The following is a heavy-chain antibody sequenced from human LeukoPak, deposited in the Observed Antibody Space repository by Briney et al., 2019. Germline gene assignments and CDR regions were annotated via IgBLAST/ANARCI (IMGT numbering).Heavy chain of an antibody. D-gene: IGHD6-13*01. V-gene: IGHV3-48*01. Sequence: PGGSLRLSCAASGFTFSSYSMNWVRQAPGKGLEWVSYISSSSSTIYYADSVKGRFTISRDNAKNSLYLQMNSLRAEDTAVYYCAREGSSFLREYYYMDVWGKGTTVTVSS. J-gene: IGHJ6*03. CDR3: AREGSSFLREYYYMDV. CDR1: GFTFSSYS. CDR2: ISSSSSTI.